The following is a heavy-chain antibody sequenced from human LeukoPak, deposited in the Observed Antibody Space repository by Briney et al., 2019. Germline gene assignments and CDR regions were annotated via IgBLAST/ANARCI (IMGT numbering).Heavy chain of an antibody. J-gene: IGHJ4*02. Sequence: PGRSLRLSCTASGFTFGDYAMSWVRQAPGKGLEWVGFIRSKAYGGTTEYAASVKGRFTISRDDSESIAYLQMNSLKTEDTAVYYCTRDRITMVRGVKALDYWGQGTLVTVSS. D-gene: IGHD3-10*01. CDR1: GFTFGDYA. CDR2: IRSKAYGGTT. CDR3: TRDRITMVRGVKALDY. V-gene: IGHV3-49*04.